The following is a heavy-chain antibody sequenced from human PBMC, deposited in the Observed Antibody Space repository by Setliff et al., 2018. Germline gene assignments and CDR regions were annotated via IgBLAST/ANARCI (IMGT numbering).Heavy chain of an antibody. CDR3: ARVSGMGSPPYYYYYYGMDV. CDR1: GGSISSSRYY. Sequence: SETLSLTCTVSGGSISSSRYYWGWIRQPPGKGLEWIGSIYYSGSTYYNPSLKSRVTISVDTSKNQFSLKLSSVTAADTAVYYCARVSGMGSPPYYYYYYGMDVWGQGTTVTVAS. CDR2: IYYSGST. V-gene: IGHV4-39*07. J-gene: IGHJ6*02. D-gene: IGHD6-25*01.